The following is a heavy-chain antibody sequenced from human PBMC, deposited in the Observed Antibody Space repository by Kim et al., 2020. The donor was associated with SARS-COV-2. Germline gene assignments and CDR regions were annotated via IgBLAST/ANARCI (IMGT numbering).Heavy chain of an antibody. V-gene: IGHV4-34*01. CDR2: INHSGST. J-gene: IGHJ6*02. Sequence: SETLSLTCAVYGGSFSGYYWSWIRQPPGKGLEWIGEINHSGSTNYNPSLKSRVTISVDTSKNQFSLKLSSVTAADTAVYYCATGPRTWELPRGPYYYYGMDVWGQGTTVTVSS. D-gene: IGHD1-26*01. CDR1: GGSFSGYY. CDR3: ATGPRTWELPRGPYYYYGMDV.